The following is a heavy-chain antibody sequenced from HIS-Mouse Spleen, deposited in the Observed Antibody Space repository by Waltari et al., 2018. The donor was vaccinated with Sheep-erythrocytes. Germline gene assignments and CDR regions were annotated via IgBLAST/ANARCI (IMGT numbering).Heavy chain of an antibody. CDR2: IYYSGGT. Sequence: QLQLQESGPGLVKPSETLSLTCTVSGGSISSSSYYWGWIRQPPGKGLEWIGSIYYSGGTYYNPSLKSRVTISLDTSKNQFSLKLSSVNAADTAVYYCARVSVAARFDYWGQGTLVTVSS. V-gene: IGHV4-39*07. D-gene: IGHD6-6*01. CDR3: ARVSVAARFDY. J-gene: IGHJ4*02. CDR1: GGSISSSSYY.